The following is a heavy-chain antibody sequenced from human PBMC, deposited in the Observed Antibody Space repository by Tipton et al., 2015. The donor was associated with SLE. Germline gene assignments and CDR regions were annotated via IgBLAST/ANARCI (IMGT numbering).Heavy chain of an antibody. D-gene: IGHD6-13*01. J-gene: IGHJ5*02. Sequence: TLSLTCTLSGGSISSSSYYWGWIRQPPGKGLEWIGSIYYSGSTYYNPSLKSRVTISVDTSKNQFYLKLSSVTAADTAGYYCARHSSSWYKDWFDPWGQGTLVTVSS. V-gene: IGHV4-39*01. CDR3: ARHSSSWYKDWFDP. CDR1: GGSISSSSYY. CDR2: IYYSGST.